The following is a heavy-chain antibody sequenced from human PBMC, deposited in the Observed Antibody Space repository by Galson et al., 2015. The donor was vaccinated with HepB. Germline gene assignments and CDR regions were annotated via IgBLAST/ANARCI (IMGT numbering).Heavy chain of an antibody. CDR3: ARGLLVPGWFYFDY. Sequence: SVKVSCKASGYIFTTNGINWVRQAPGQGLEWMGWIIPSNGKTNYAQNLRGRVPMTTDTSTSTAYMELRSLTSDDTAVYYCARGLLVPGWFYFDYWGQGTLVTVSS. D-gene: IGHD3-10*01. V-gene: IGHV1-18*01. J-gene: IGHJ4*02. CDR2: IIPSNGKT. CDR1: GYIFTTNG.